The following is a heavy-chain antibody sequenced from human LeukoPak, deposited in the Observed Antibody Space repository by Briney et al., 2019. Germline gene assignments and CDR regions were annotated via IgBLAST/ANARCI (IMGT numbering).Heavy chain of an antibody. Sequence: GRSLRLCCAASGFTFDDYAMHWVRQAAGKGLEWVSGISWNSGRIGYADSVKGRFTISRDNAKNSLYLQMNNLRAEDTALYYCAKAPAYYYDSSGPFDYWGQGTLVTVSS. CDR2: ISWNSGRI. CDR3: AKAPAYYYDSSGPFDY. V-gene: IGHV3-9*01. CDR1: GFTFDDYA. D-gene: IGHD3-22*01. J-gene: IGHJ4*02.